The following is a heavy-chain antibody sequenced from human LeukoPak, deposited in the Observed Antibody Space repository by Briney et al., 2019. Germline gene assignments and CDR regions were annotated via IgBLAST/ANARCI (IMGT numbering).Heavy chain of an antibody. CDR3: ASAPTRYIDSSGYYYVRYFDY. J-gene: IGHJ4*02. V-gene: IGHV4-4*02. CDR2: NYHSGST. CDR1: GGSISSSNW. Sequence: SETLSLTCAVSGGSISSSNWWWWVRQAPGKGLELVGENYHSGSTNYHPSLKSRATILVEQSKNQFSLKLSSVAAADSAVHYCASAPTRYIDSSGYYYVRYFDYWGQGTLVTVSS. D-gene: IGHD3-22*01.